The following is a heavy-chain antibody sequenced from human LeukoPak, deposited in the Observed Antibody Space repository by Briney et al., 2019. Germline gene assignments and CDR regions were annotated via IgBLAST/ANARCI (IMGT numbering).Heavy chain of an antibody. Sequence: GTSLRLSCAASGFTFSSHGMHWVRQVPGKGLEWLALIWYDASKKYYADSVKGRFTISRDNSKNTLYLQMNSLRAEDTAVYYCASRTYDTLTGYYYYGMDVWGQGTTVTVSS. J-gene: IGHJ6*02. V-gene: IGHV3-33*01. CDR1: GFTFSSHG. D-gene: IGHD3-9*01. CDR2: IWYDASKK. CDR3: ASRTYDTLTGYYYYGMDV.